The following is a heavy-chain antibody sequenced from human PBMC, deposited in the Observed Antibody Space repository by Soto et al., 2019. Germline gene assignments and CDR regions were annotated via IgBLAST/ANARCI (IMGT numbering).Heavy chain of an antibody. J-gene: IGHJ3*02. Sequence: AAVKVCCKDSGGTFSSYAISWVRQAPGQGLEWMGGIIPIFGTANYAQKFQGRVTITADKSTSTAYMELSSLRSEDTAVYYCAIYWDGTTTIASGTFFDTWGHGTVVTV. CDR3: AIYWDGTTTIASGTFFDT. CDR1: GGTFSSYA. CDR2: IIPIFGTA. V-gene: IGHV1-69*06. D-gene: IGHD3-22*01.